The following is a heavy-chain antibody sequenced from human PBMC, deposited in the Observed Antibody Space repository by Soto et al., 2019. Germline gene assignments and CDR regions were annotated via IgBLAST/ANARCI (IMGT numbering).Heavy chain of an antibody. CDR1: GFTFSSYW. CDR3: VRVPTGGYAFSLDDY. V-gene: IGHV3-74*01. J-gene: IGHJ4*02. CDR2: INSDGSST. D-gene: IGHD5-12*01. Sequence: EVQLVESGGGLVQPGGSLRLSCAASGFTFSSYWMHWVRQAPGKGLVWVSRINSDGSSTTYADSVKGRFTISRANAKNTLYLQMNSLIAEDTAVYYCVRVPTGGYAFSLDDYWGQGTLVTVSS.